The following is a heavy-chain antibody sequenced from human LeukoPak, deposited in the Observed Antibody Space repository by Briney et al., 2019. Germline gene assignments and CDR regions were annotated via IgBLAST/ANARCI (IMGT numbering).Heavy chain of an antibody. Sequence: SETLSLTCTVSGGSISSSSYYWGWIRQPPGKGLEWIGSIYYSGSTYYNPSLKSRVTISVDTSKNQFSLKLSSVTAADTAVYYCARVGGATQYYYYYYMDVWGKGTTVTVSS. D-gene: IGHD1-26*01. CDR3: ARVGGATQYYYYYYMDV. CDR2: IYYSGST. J-gene: IGHJ6*03. CDR1: GGSISSSSYY. V-gene: IGHV4-39*07.